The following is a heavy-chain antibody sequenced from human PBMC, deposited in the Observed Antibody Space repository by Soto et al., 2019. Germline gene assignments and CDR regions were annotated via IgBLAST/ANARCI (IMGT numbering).Heavy chain of an antibody. CDR2: IYHSGST. CDR3: ARAGGLGAVAVDY. Sequence: SETLSLTCTVSGGSISTYYWSWIRQPPGKGLEWIGYIYHSGSTYYNPSLKSRVTISVDRSKNQFSLKLSSVTAADTAVYYCARAGGLGAVAVDYWGQGTLVTVSS. D-gene: IGHD6-19*01. V-gene: IGHV4-59*12. CDR1: GGSISTYY. J-gene: IGHJ4*02.